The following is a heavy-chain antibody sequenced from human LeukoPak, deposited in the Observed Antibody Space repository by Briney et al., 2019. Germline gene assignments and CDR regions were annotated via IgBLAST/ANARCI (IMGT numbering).Heavy chain of an antibody. V-gene: IGHV1-8*03. Sequence: ASVTVSCKASGYTFTSYDINWVRQAPGQGLECMGWMNANSGNTGYAQKFQGRVTITRNTSISTAYMELSSLRSEDTAVYYCARGNVESYYYYMDVWGKGATVTVSS. CDR1: GYTFTSYD. J-gene: IGHJ6*03. D-gene: IGHD3-3*01. CDR3: ARGNVESYYYYMDV. CDR2: MNANSGNT.